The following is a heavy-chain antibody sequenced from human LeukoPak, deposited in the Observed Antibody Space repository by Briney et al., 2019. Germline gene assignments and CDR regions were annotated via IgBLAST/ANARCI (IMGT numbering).Heavy chain of an antibody. J-gene: IGHJ5*02. Sequence: TGGSLRLSCAVSGFTFSNAWMSWVRQAPGKGLEWVGRIRSKAAGRATDYAAPVKGRFTIARDDSKNTLYLQMNSLKTEDTAVYYCTTDSVSIYYDSSGYRLLPPSWGQGTLVTVSS. CDR3: TTDSVSIYYDSSGYRLLPPS. CDR1: GFTFSNAW. CDR2: IRSKAAGRAT. D-gene: IGHD3-22*01. V-gene: IGHV3-15*01.